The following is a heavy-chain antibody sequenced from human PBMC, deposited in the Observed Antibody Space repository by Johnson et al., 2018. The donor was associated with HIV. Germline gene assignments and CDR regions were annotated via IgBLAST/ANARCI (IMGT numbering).Heavy chain of an antibody. D-gene: IGHD5-12*01. Sequence: QVQLVESGGGVVQPGGSLRLSCAASGFTFSSYGMHWVRQAPGKGLEWVAFIRYDGSNKYYADSVKGRFTISRDNSKNTLYLQMNSLIAEDTAVYYCAKGRWEATTYDHAFDIWGQGTMVTVSS. CDR2: IRYDGSNK. V-gene: IGHV3-30*02. CDR1: GFTFSSYG. J-gene: IGHJ3*02. CDR3: AKGRWEATTYDHAFDI.